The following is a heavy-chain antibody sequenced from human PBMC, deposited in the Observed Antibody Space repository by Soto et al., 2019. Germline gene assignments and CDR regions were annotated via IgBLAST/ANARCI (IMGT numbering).Heavy chain of an antibody. V-gene: IGHV3-7*04. CDR1: GFTFNRYW. Sequence: EVQLVEFGGGLVQPGGSLRLSCAVSGFTFNRYWMTWVRQAPGKGLEWVANMNQDGSEKYYVDSVKGRFTISRDNAKDSLYLQMSSLRVEDTAVYYGARAGELWFGESYFDYGGQGTLVTVSS. J-gene: IGHJ4*02. D-gene: IGHD3-10*01. CDR2: MNQDGSEK. CDR3: ARAGELWFGESYFDY.